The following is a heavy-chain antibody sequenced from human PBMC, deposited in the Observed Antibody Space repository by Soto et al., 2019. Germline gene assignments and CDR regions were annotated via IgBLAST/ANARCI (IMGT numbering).Heavy chain of an antibody. CDR2: ISVRGDYR. CDR3: ANHGGFDF. Sequence: EGQLLQSGGGLVQPGESLRVSCAASGFTFSSSGMSWVRQAPRKGLEWVSSISVRGDYRYYADSVKGRFTISRDNSKNTLYLQMNSLTAEDTAVYYCANHGGFDFWGQGTMVAVSS. D-gene: IGHD4-17*01. J-gene: IGHJ3*01. CDR1: GFTFSSSG. V-gene: IGHV3-23*01.